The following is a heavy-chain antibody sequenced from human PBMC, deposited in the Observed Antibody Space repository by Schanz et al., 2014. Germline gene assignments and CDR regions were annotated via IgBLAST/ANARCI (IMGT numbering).Heavy chain of an antibody. CDR3: AKIERNED. V-gene: IGHV3-64D*06. CDR1: GFTFSIYA. D-gene: IGHD1-1*01. Sequence: VQLVESGGGVVQPGRSLRLSCSASGFTFSIYAMHWVRQAPGKGLEYVSAISHDGYSTYYADSVKGRFTISRDNSKNPLYLQMNSLRAEDTAVYFCAKIERNEDWGQGTLVTVSS. CDR2: ISHDGYST. J-gene: IGHJ4*02.